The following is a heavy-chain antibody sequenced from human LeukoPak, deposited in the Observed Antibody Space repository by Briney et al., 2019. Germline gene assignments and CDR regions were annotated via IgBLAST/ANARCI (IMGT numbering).Heavy chain of an antibody. J-gene: IGHJ4*02. Sequence: SETLSLTRSVTGGSISSGDSYWSWIRQPPGKGLEWIGYLYDNDNTYYNPSLKSRVTMSLDMSKNQFSLKLNSVTATDTAVYYCARGRYFDYWGQGTLVTVSS. V-gene: IGHV4-30-4*01. CDR2: LYDNDNT. CDR1: GGSISSGDSY. CDR3: ARGRYFDY.